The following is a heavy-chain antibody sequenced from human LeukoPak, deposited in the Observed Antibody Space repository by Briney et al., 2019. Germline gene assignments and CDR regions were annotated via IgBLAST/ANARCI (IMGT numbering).Heavy chain of an antibody. CDR1: GFTFSDYY. J-gene: IGHJ6*03. Sequence: GGSLRLSCAASGFTFSDYYMNWIRQAPGKGLECVSYISSSGRTIYYADSVKGRFTISRDNAKNSLYLQMKSLRAEDTAVYCCARDAYCSSTSCPIPYYYMDVWGKGSTVTVSS. CDR3: ARDAYCSSTSCPIPYYYMDV. CDR2: ISSSGRTI. D-gene: IGHD2-2*01. V-gene: IGHV3-11*04.